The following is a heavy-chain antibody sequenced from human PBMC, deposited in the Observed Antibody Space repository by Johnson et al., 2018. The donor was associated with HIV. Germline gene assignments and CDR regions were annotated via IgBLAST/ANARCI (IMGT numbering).Heavy chain of an antibody. CDR2: ISYDGSNK. D-gene: IGHD1-26*01. Sequence: QVQLVESGGGVVQPGRSLRLSCAASGFTFSSYAMHWVRQAPGKGLEWVAVISYDGSNKYYADSVKGRLTISRDNSKNTLYLQMGSLRAEDMAVYYCARGGASGAFDIWGQGTMVTVSS. CDR3: ARGGASGAFDI. CDR1: GFTFSSYA. V-gene: IGHV3-30*14. J-gene: IGHJ3*02.